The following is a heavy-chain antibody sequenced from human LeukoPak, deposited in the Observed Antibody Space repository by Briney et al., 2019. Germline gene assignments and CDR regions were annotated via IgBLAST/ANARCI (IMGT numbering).Heavy chain of an antibody. V-gene: IGHV3-21*01. D-gene: IGHD4-17*01. CDR1: GFNFNTYT. J-gene: IGHJ4*02. CDR3: VRGSYGAYDY. Sequence: GGSLRLSCAASGFNFNTYTMNWVRHAPGKGLEWVSSISSDSSYIHYADAVHGRFTVSRDNAKYSLYLQMNSLRAEDTAVYYCVRGSYGAYDYWGQGSLVTVSS. CDR2: ISSDSSYI.